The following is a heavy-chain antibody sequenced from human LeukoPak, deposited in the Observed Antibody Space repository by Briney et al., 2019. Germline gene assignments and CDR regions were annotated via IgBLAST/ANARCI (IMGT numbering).Heavy chain of an antibody. CDR2: INADGSFI. CDR1: GFTFSGYW. V-gene: IGHV3-74*01. Sequence: GGSLRLSCAASGFTFSGYWMHWARQAPGKGLVWVSRINADGSFISYADSVKGRFTISRDNAKNTLYLQMNSLRAEDTAVYYCAGLSGSYYAKYWGQGRLVTVSS. CDR3: AGLSGSYYAKY. J-gene: IGHJ4*02. D-gene: IGHD1-26*01.